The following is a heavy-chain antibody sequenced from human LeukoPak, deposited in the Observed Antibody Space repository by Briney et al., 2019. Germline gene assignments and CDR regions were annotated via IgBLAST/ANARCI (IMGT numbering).Heavy chain of an antibody. V-gene: IGHV5-51*01. CDR3: ARPKAAAVYDSSGYALAYFDL. D-gene: IGHD3-22*01. Sequence: GESLKISCEGSGYEFTSYWIAWVRQMPGKGLEWMGITHPGDSDTRYSPSFQGQVTISADKSISTAYLQWSSLKASDSAMYYCARPKAAAVYDSSGYALAYFDLWGRGTLVTVSS. CDR1: GYEFTSYW. J-gene: IGHJ2*01. CDR2: THPGDSDT.